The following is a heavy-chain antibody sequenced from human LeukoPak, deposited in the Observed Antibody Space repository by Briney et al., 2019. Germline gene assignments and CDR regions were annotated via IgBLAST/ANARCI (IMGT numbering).Heavy chain of an antibody. J-gene: IGHJ5*02. Sequence: SETLSLTCTVSGGSISSYYWSWIRQPPGKGLEWIGYIYYSGSTNYNPSLKSRVTISVDTSKNQFSLKLSSVTAADTAVYYCARHSFSYCTNGVCYRKANWFDPWGQGTLVTVSS. CDR2: IYYSGST. CDR1: GGSISSYY. CDR3: ARHSFSYCTNGVCYRKANWFDP. D-gene: IGHD2-8*01. V-gene: IGHV4-59*08.